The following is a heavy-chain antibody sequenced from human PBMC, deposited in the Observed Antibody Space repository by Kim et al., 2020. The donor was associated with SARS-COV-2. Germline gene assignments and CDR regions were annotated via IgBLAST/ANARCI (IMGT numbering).Heavy chain of an antibody. CDR1: GGSISSGGYY. V-gene: IGHV4-31*03. D-gene: IGHD2-21*02. J-gene: IGHJ4*02. Sequence: SETLSLTCTVSGGSISSGGYYWSWIRQHPGKGLEWIGYIYYSGSTYYNPSLKSRVTISVDTSKNQFSLKLSSVTAADTAVYYCARGGSRGDLIDYWGQGTLVTVSS. CDR2: IYYSGST. CDR3: ARGGSRGDLIDY.